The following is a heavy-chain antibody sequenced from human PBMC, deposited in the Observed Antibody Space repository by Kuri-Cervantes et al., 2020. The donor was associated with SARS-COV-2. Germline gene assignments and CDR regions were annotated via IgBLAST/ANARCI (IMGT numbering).Heavy chain of an antibody. CDR3: AKGGYCSGGSCDNWFDP. J-gene: IGHJ5*02. D-gene: IGHD2-15*01. V-gene: IGHV3-48*03. Sequence: GESLKISCAASGFTFSSYEMNWVRQAPGKGLEWVSYISNSVSTIYYADSVKGRFTISRDNAKNSLYLQMNSLRAEDTALYYCAKGGYCSGGSCDNWFDPWGQGTLVTVSS. CDR1: GFTFSSYE. CDR2: ISNSVSTI.